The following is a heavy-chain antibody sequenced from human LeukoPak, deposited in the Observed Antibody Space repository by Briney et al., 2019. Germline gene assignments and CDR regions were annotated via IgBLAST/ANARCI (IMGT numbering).Heavy chain of an antibody. CDR1: GGSFSGYY. CDR3: ARGPRVGLRYFDWLLLFDY. CDR2: INRSGST. D-gene: IGHD3-9*01. V-gene: IGHV4-34*01. J-gene: IGHJ4*02. Sequence: SETLSLTCAVYGGSFSGYYWSWIRQPPGKGLGWIGEINRSGSTNYNPSLKSRVAISVDTSKNQFSLKLSSVTAADTAVYYCARGPRVGLRYFDWLLLFDYWGQGTLVTVSS.